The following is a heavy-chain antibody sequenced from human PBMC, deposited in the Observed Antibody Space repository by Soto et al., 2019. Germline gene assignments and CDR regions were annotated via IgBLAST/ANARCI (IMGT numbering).Heavy chain of an antibody. Sequence: ASVKVSCKASGYTFTSYAMHWVRQAPGQRLEWMGWINAGNGNTKYSQKFQGRVTITRDTSASTAYMELSSLRSEDTAVYYCAREGTHIVVVTANYYYYYGMDVCGQGTTDTVS. V-gene: IGHV1-3*01. CDR1: GYTFTSYA. D-gene: IGHD2-21*02. CDR3: AREGTHIVVVTANYYYYYGMDV. CDR2: INAGNGNT. J-gene: IGHJ6*02.